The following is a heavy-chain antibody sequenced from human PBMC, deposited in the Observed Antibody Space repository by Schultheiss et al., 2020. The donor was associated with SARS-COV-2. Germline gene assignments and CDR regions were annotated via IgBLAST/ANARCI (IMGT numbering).Heavy chain of an antibody. CDR2: LRYDGKKI. CDR1: GFSFSSFW. D-gene: IGHD5-18*01. V-gene: IGHV3-74*01. CDR3: AKSPPLVTAYFDD. J-gene: IGHJ4*02. Sequence: GGSLRLSCAASGFSFSSFWMHWLRQAPGKGLVWVSRLRYDGKKIDYADSVKGRFTISRDNSKNTVYLQMDSLGAEDTAAYFCAKSPPLVTAYFDDWGQGTLVTVSS.